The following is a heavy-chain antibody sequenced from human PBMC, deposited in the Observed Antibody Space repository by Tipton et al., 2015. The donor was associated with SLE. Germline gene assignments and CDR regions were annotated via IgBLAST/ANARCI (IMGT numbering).Heavy chain of an antibody. V-gene: IGHV4-4*07. D-gene: IGHD6-19*01. CDR2: LNPNGGT. Sequence: TLSLTCKVSGGSISSEYWSWLRQPAGKGLEWIGRLNPNGGTNYNPSLKSRVTMSVDTSKKQFSLKLTSVTAADTAVYYCARYNSPSWFDPWGQGTLVTVSS. CDR1: GGSISSEY. CDR3: ARYNSPSWFDP. J-gene: IGHJ5*02.